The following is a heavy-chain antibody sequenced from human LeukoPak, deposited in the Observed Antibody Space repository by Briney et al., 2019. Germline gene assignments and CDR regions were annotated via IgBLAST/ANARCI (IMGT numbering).Heavy chain of an antibody. CDR3: ARATYDSGAVDAFDI. Sequence: GGSLRLSCAASGYTFRDYFMSWIRQAPGKGLEWVAYTNTAGNTIYYADSMKGRFTTSRDNAKNSLYLQMNTLRAEDTAVYYCARATYDSGAVDAFDIWGQGTMVTVSP. CDR2: TNTAGNTI. V-gene: IGHV3-11*01. CDR1: GYTFRDYF. D-gene: IGHD3-22*01. J-gene: IGHJ3*02.